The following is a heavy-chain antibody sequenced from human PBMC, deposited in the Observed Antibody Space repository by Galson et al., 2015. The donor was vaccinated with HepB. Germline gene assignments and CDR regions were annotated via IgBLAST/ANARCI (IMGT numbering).Heavy chain of an antibody. D-gene: IGHD2-2*01. CDR2: ISYDGSNK. CDR1: GFTFSSYA. J-gene: IGHJ4*02. Sequence: SLRLSCAASGFTFSSYAMHWVRQAPGKGLEWVAVISYDGSNKYYADSVKGRFTISRDNSKNTLYLQMNSLRAEDTAVYYCARDGTPLAVGYCSSTSCFTYYFDYWGQGTLVTVSS. V-gene: IGHV3-30-3*01. CDR3: ARDGTPLAVGYCSSTSCFTYYFDY.